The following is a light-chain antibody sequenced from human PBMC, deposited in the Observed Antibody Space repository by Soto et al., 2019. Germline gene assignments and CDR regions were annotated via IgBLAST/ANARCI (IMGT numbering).Light chain of an antibody. Sequence: DIQLTQSPSFLSASVGDRVTITCRASQGISSYLAWYQQKPGKAPKLLIYAASTLQSGVPSRFSGSGSGTEFTLTISSLQPEDFATYYCQQLNSYAGGVFTFGPGTKVDIK. J-gene: IGKJ3*01. CDR2: AAS. CDR3: QQLNSYAGGVFT. V-gene: IGKV1-9*01. CDR1: QGISSY.